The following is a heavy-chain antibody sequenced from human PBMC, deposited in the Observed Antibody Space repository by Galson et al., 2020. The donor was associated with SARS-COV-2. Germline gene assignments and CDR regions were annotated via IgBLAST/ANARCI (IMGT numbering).Heavy chain of an antibody. Sequence: QLGESLKISCAASGFTFSSYWMSWVRQAPGKGLEWVANIKQDGSEKYYVDSVKGRFTISRDNAKNSLYLQMNSLRAEDTAVYYCARDPYVVSSWYYFDYWGQGTLVTVSS. CDR1: GFTFSSYW. D-gene: IGHD6-13*01. V-gene: IGHV3-7*01. CDR2: IKQDGSEK. CDR3: ARDPYVVSSWYYFDY. J-gene: IGHJ4*02.